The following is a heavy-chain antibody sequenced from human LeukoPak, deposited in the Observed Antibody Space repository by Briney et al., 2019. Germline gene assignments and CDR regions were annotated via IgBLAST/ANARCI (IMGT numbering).Heavy chain of an antibody. Sequence: SETLSLTCTVSGGSISTYYWSWIRQSPGKGLEWIADISASGGTNYNPSLESRVTVSIDSSKNQFSLKLSSVTAADTAVFYCARSPHNSAWYEKWFDPWGQGTLVSVSS. D-gene: IGHD6-19*01. CDR3: ARSPHNSAWYEKWFDP. V-gene: IGHV4-4*08. CDR1: GGSISTYY. J-gene: IGHJ5*02. CDR2: ISASGGT.